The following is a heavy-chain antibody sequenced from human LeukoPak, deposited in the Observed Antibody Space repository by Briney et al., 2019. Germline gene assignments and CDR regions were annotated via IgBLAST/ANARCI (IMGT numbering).Heavy chain of an antibody. CDR3: ARGRDLFDS. CDR1: GFSFSSFA. J-gene: IGHJ4*02. CDR2: ITSSSSTI. Sequence: PGGSLRLSCAASGFSFSSFAMTWVRQAPGKGLEWISYITSSSSTIYYADSVKGRFTISRDNAKNSLYLQMNSLRAEDTAVYYCARGRDLFDSWGQGTLVTVSS. V-gene: IGHV3-48*04.